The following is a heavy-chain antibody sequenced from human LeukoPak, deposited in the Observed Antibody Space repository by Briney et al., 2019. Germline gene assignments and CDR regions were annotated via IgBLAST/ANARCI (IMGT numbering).Heavy chain of an antibody. CDR2: INAGNGNT. J-gene: IGHJ6*02. Sequence: ASVNVSCKASGYTFTSYGFSWVRQAPGQRLEWMGWINAGNGNTKYSQKFQGRVTITRDTSASTAYMELSSLRSEDTAVYYCARVQYSSGWKFYYYGMDVWGQGTTVTVSS. CDR3: ARVQYSSGWKFYYYGMDV. D-gene: IGHD6-19*01. V-gene: IGHV1-3*01. CDR1: GYTFTSYG.